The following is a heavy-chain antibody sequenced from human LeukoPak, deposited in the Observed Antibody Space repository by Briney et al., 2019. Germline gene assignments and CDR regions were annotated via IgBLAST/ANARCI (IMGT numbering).Heavy chain of an antibody. J-gene: IGHJ3*02. D-gene: IGHD3-3*01. CDR3: ARGPLFWSGYSDDAFDI. Sequence: ASVKVSCKASGYTFTSYDINWVRQATGQGGEWRGWMNPKSGNTGYEQKFQGRDTITRNTSISTDYMEMRRLRSEDTAVYYCARGPLFWSGYSDDAFDIWGQGTMATVSP. CDR2: MNPKSGNT. CDR1: GYTFTSYD. V-gene: IGHV1-8*03.